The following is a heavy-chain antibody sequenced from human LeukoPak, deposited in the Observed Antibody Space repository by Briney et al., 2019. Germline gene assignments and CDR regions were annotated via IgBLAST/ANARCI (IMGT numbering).Heavy chain of an antibody. V-gene: IGHV5-51*01. Sequence: GESLKIACKGSGYSSTSYWIVCVRQMPRKGLEWMGSIFPGDSDTTYSPSFQGPVTISADKSISTAYLQWSSPKASDTAMYYCARGYSSSWYSPKHYYMDVWGKGTTVTVSS. D-gene: IGHD6-13*01. J-gene: IGHJ6*03. CDR3: ARGYSSSWYSPKHYYMDV. CDR2: IFPGDSDT. CDR1: GYSSTSYW.